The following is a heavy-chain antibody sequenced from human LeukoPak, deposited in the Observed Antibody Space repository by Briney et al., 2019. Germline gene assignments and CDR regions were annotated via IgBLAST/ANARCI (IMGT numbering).Heavy chain of an antibody. J-gene: IGHJ6*03. CDR1: GFTFSSYD. D-gene: IGHD2-15*01. Sequence: GGSLRLSCAASGFTFSSYDMTWVRQTPGKGLEWVALNSRSGGTTYYADSVKGRFTIPRDNSKNTLYLQMNSLRAEDTAEYYCAKRGGTESFYYYYYMDVWGKGTTVTVSS. CDR3: AKRGGTESFYYYYYMDV. CDR2: NSRSGGTT. V-gene: IGHV3-23*01.